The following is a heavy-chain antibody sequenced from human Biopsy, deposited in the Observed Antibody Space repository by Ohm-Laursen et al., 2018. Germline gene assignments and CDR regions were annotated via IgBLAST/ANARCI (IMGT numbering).Heavy chain of an antibody. Sequence: VASVKVSCKPSGYSFNNYGINWVRQAPGQGLEWMGRISGYNGNTKYAQKFQGRVTMTTDTSTSAVYMEVRSLRSDDTAVYYCARVALPLYLDNWGQGTRVTVSS. CDR1: GYSFNNYG. D-gene: IGHD2-21*01. CDR2: ISGYNGNT. V-gene: IGHV1-18*01. CDR3: ARVALPLYLDN. J-gene: IGHJ4*02.